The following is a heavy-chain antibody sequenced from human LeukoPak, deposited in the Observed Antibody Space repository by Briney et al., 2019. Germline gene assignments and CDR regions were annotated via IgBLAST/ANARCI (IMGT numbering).Heavy chain of an antibody. CDR2: IYYSGST. CDR3: ARAASILDGFDY. Sequence: PSETLSLTCTVSGGSISSYYWSWIRQPPGKGLEWIGYIYYSGSTSYNPSLKSRVTISVDTSKNQFSLKLSSVTAADTAVYYCARAASILDGFDYWGQGSLVTVSS. D-gene: IGHD1-1*01. CDR1: GGSISSYY. V-gene: IGHV4-59*08. J-gene: IGHJ4*02.